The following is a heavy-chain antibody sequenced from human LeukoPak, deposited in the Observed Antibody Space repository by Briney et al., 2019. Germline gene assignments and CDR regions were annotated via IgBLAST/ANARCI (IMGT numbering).Heavy chain of an antibody. CDR2: ISGNNDNP. CDR1: GYTFSNFG. CDR3: ARDGTSTDDY. J-gene: IGHJ4*02. Sequence: ASVKVSCKASGYTFSNFGISWVRQAPGQGLEWMGWISGNNDNPNYGQNFQGRFTVTSDSSTSTAYMELRNLRSDDTAVHYCARDGTSTDDYWGQGTLVTVSS. D-gene: IGHD2-2*01. V-gene: IGHV1-18*01.